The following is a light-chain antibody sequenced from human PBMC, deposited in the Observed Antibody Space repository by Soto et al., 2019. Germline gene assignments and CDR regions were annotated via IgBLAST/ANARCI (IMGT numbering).Light chain of an antibody. CDR1: QSVTRRF. V-gene: IGKV3-20*01. CDR3: QQYGSSPIT. CDR2: GAS. Sequence: ENVLTQSPGTLSLSPGERATLSCRASQSVTRRFLAWYQLKPGQAPRLLIYGASTRATGIPDRFSGSGSGTDFTLSISRLEPEDFAVYCCQQYGSSPITFGHGKRLEIK. J-gene: IGKJ5*01.